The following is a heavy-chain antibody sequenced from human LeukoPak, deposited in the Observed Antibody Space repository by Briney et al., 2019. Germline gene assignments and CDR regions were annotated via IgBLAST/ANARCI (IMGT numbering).Heavy chain of an antibody. J-gene: IGHJ4*02. V-gene: IGHV3-23*01. D-gene: IGHD4-17*01. CDR2: ISGGGSYI. Sequence: GGSLRLSCAASGFTFSTYAMTWVRQAPGKGLEWVSGISGGGSYIYYADSVKGRFTISRDNSKNTLSLQMNSLRAEDTAVYYCAKDSRGTTTTIYYFDCWGQGTLVTVSS. CDR1: GFTFSTYA. CDR3: AKDSRGTTTTIYYFDC.